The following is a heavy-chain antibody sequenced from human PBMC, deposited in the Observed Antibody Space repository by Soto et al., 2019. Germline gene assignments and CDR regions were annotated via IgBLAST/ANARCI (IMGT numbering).Heavy chain of an antibody. D-gene: IGHD6-13*01. V-gene: IGHV3-23*01. Sequence: PGGSLRLSCAVSGFTFSSYAMSWVRQAPGKGLEWVSAISGSGGSTYYADSVKGLFTIPRDNSKNTRYLQMNSLRAEDTAVYYCAKLGSSRWSLPPPRGYYYGMDVWGQGTTVTVSS. CDR2: ISGSGGST. CDR1: GFTFSSYA. J-gene: IGHJ6*02. CDR3: AKLGSSRWSLPPPRGYYYGMDV.